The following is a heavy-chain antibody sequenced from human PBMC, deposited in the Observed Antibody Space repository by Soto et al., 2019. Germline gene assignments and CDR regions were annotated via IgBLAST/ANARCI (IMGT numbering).Heavy chain of an antibody. D-gene: IGHD1-26*01. CDR2: IDNAGSSA. CDR3: TRGGGSVSGVDV. J-gene: IGHJ6*02. Sequence: EVQLVESGGGLVQPGGSLRLSCAASGFTFSIYWMHWVRQAPGKGPVWVSRIDNAGSSARYADSVKGRFTISRDNAKNTVYLQMSSLRAEDRAVYYCTRGGGSVSGVDVWGQGTTVTASS. CDR1: GFTFSIYW. V-gene: IGHV3-74*01.